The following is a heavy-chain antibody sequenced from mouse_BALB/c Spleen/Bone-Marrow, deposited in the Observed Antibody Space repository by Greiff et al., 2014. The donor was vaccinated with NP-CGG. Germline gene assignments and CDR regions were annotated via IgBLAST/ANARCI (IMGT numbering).Heavy chain of an antibody. D-gene: IGHD1-1*01. CDR2: IAPGSGST. Sequence: DLVKPGASVKLSCKASGYTFTSYWINWIKQRPGQGLEWIGRIAPGSGSTYYNEMFKGEATLTVDTSSSTAYIQLSSLSSEDSAVYFCARESYYYENYAMDYWCQGTSVTVSS. CDR3: ARESYYYENYAMDY. V-gene: IGHV1S41*01. CDR1: GYTFTSYW. J-gene: IGHJ4*01.